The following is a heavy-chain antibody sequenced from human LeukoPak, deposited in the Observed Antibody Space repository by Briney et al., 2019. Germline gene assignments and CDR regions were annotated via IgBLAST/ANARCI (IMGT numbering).Heavy chain of an antibody. CDR2: ISSASSSI. V-gene: IGHV3-21*01. Sequence: PGGSLRLSCAASGFTLSSYSMNWVRQAPGKGLEWVSSISSASSSIYYADSVKGRFIISRENSKNTLFLQMHSLIAEDTAVYYCAGPGISDYGLDVWGQGTTVTVSS. J-gene: IGHJ6*02. CDR1: GFTLSSYS. D-gene: IGHD3-3*02. CDR3: AGPGISDYGLDV.